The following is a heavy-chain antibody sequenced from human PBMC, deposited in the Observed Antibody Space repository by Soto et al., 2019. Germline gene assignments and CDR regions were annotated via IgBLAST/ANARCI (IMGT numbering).Heavy chain of an antibody. V-gene: IGHV3-7*03. CDR3: ARDEWGRFYYYGMDV. CDR1: GFTFTIFW. D-gene: IGHD1-26*01. J-gene: IGHJ6*02. Sequence: GGSRRLSGAASGFTFTIFWMSWDPQAPGKGLGWWATIKLVGSEKYYIGCVKGRFTISRDNAKNSLYLRINSPRAADTAVYYCARDEWGRFYYYGMDVWGQGTTVTVYS. CDR2: IKLVGSEK.